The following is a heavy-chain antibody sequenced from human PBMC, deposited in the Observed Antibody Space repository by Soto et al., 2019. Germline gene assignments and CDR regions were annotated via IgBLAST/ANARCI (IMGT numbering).Heavy chain of an antibody. D-gene: IGHD2-8*01. CDR1: GGSFSGYY. V-gene: IGHV4-34*01. Sequence: SETLSLTCAVYGGSFSGYYWSWIRQPPGKGLEWIGEINHSGSTNYNPSLKSRVTISVDTSKNQFSLKLSSVTAADTAVYYCARRASIVLSGYYYYGMDVWGQGTTVTVSS. CDR2: INHSGST. CDR3: ARRASIVLSGYYYYGMDV. J-gene: IGHJ6*02.